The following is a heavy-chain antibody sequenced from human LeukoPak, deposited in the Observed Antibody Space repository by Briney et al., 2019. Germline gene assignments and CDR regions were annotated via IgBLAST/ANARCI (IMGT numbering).Heavy chain of an antibody. V-gene: IGHV4-31*03. Sequence: SQTLSLTCTVSGGSISSGGYYWSWIRQHPGKGLEWIGYIYYSGSTYYNPSLKSRVTISVDTSKNQFSLKLSSVTAADTAVYYCARGVNCSSTSCYRTPFDYWGQGTLVTVSS. D-gene: IGHD2-2*01. CDR2: IYYSGST. CDR3: ARGVNCSSTSCYRTPFDY. J-gene: IGHJ4*02. CDR1: GGSISSGGYY.